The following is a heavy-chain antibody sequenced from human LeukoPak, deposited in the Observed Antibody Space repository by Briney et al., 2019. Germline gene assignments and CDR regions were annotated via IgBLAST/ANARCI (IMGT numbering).Heavy chain of an antibody. Sequence: PGESLKISCKGSGYSFTSYWIGWVRQMPGKGLEWMGIIYPGDSDTRYSPSFQGQVTISADKSISTAYLQWSSLKASDTAMYYCARVGIAAAAIGLYYGMDVRGQGTTVTVSS. CDR2: IYPGDSDT. V-gene: IGHV5-51*01. CDR1: GYSFTSYW. D-gene: IGHD6-13*01. CDR3: ARVGIAAAAIGLYYGMDV. J-gene: IGHJ6*02.